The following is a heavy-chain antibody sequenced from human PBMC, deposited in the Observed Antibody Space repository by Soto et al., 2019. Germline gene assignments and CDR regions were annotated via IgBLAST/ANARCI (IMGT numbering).Heavy chain of an antibody. V-gene: IGHV1-69*02. CDR1: GGTFSSYT. CDR2: IIPILGIA. CDR3: AVEYCSSTSCYRDY. J-gene: IGHJ4*02. Sequence: QVQLVQSGAEVKKPGSSVKVSCKASGGTFSSYTISWVRQAPGQGLEWMGRIIPILGIANYAQKFQGRVTITAEKSTSTAYMGLSSLRSEDTAVYYCAVEYCSSTSCYRDYWGQGTLVTVSS. D-gene: IGHD2-2*02.